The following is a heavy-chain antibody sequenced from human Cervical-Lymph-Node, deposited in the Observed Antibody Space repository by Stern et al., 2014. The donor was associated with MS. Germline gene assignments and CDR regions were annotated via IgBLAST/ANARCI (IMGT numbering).Heavy chain of an antibody. CDR3: ARKYGDYVPFFDY. CDR2: ISYNGNT. V-gene: IGHV1-18*01. J-gene: IGHJ4*02. CDR1: GYTFTSYG. Sequence: VQLVQSGAEVKKPGASVKVSCKASGYTFTSYGISWVRQAPRQGLEWMGWISYNGNTNYAQNLQGRVTMTTDTSTNTAYMELRSLRSDDTAVYYCARKYGDYVPFFDYWGQGTLVTVSS. D-gene: IGHD4-17*01.